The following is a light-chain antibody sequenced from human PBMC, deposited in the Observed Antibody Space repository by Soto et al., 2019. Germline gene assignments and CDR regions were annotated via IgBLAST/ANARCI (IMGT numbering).Light chain of an antibody. CDR1: QSVSSY. CDR3: QQRSNWPPT. V-gene: IGKV3-11*01. CDR2: DAS. Sequence: EIVLTQSPATLSLSPGERATLSCRASQSVSSYLAWYQQKPGQAPRLLIYDASNRATGIPARFSGSGSGTDFTLTISSLEPEDFAVYDGQQRSNWPPTFGPGTKVDIK. J-gene: IGKJ3*01.